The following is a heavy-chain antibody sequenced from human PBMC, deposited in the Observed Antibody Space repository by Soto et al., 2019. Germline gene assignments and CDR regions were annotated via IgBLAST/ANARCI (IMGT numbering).Heavy chain of an antibody. Sequence: QVQLQESGPGLVKPSETLSLTCTVSGGSINNHYWSWIRQPPGKGLEWIGYIYYTGSTNYNPSLKSRVTISVDTSKNQFSLNLTSLPAADTAIYYCARSNCYSKYWGQGTLVTVSS. J-gene: IGHJ4*02. CDR2: IYYTGST. V-gene: IGHV4-59*11. D-gene: IGHD7-27*01. CDR3: ARSNCYSKY. CDR1: GGSINNHY.